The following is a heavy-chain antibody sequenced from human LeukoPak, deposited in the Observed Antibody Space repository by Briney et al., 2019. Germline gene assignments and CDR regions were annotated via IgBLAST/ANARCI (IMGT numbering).Heavy chain of an antibody. V-gene: IGHV3-23*01. Sequence: PGGSLRLSCAASGFTFSSYSMSWVRQAPGKGLEWVSAINSSGGSTYYADSVKGRFTISRDNAKNTLYLQMNSLRAEDTAVYYCAKDLREQWMESGAFDIWGQGTMVTVSS. D-gene: IGHD6-19*01. CDR3: AKDLREQWMESGAFDI. CDR1: GFTFSSYS. J-gene: IGHJ3*02. CDR2: INSSGGST.